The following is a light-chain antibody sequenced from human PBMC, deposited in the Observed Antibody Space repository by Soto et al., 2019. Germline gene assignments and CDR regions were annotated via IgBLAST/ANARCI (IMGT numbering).Light chain of an antibody. Sequence: SYELTQPPSVSVSPGQTASITCSGDKLGDKYACWYQQKPGQSPVLVIYQDSKRPSGIPERFSGSNSGNTATLTISGTQAMDEADYCCQAWDSRVFGGGTKLTVL. CDR3: QAWDSRV. CDR1: KLGDKY. J-gene: IGLJ2*01. V-gene: IGLV3-1*01. CDR2: QDS.